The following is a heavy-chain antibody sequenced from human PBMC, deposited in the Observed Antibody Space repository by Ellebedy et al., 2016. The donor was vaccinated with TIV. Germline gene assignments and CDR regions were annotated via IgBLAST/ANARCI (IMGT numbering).Heavy chain of an antibody. V-gene: IGHV4-59*04. CDR1: GDSISSYY. Sequence: SETLSLTCTVSGDSISSYYWSWIRQPPGKGLEWIGYIYYSGSTYYNPSLKSRVTISVDTSKNQFSLKLSSVTAADTAVYYCARQSSSSSWYRYYGMDVWGQGTTVTVSS. CDR3: ARQSSSSSWYRYYGMDV. J-gene: IGHJ6*02. D-gene: IGHD6-13*01. CDR2: IYYSGST.